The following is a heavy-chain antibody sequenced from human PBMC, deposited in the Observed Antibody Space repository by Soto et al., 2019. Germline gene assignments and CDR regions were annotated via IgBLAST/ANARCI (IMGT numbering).Heavy chain of an antibody. V-gene: IGHV1-18*01. CDR2: ISAHNGNT. D-gene: IGHD1-1*01. CDR1: GYIFTTYG. Sequence: QVHLVQSGAEVKKPGASVKVSCKGSGYIFTTYGITWVRQAPGQGLEWMGWISAHNGNTNYAQKLQGRVTVTRDTSTGTAYMEMRTLRAEDTAVDYCARGRYGDYWGQGALVTVSS. CDR3: ARGRYGDY. J-gene: IGHJ4*02.